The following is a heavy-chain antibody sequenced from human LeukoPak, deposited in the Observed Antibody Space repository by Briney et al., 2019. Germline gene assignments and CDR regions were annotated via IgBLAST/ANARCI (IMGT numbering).Heavy chain of an antibody. Sequence: EASVKVSCKASGYTFTSYGISWVRQAPGQGLEWMGGIIPIFGTANYAQKFQGRVTITADESTSTAYMELSSLRSEDTAVYYCAREATDIRDYAFDIWGQGTMVTVSS. CDR1: GYTFTSYG. V-gene: IGHV1-69*13. D-gene: IGHD5-24*01. CDR3: AREATDIRDYAFDI. J-gene: IGHJ3*02. CDR2: IIPIFGTA.